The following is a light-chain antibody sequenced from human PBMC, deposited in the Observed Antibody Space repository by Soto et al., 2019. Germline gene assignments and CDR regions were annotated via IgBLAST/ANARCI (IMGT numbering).Light chain of an antibody. CDR1: RSISDW. J-gene: IGKJ1*01. CDR2: DAS. V-gene: IGKV1-5*01. Sequence: DIQMTQSPSALSASVGDTVTITCRASRSISDWLAWYQQKPGKAPDLLIFDASDLRSGVPSRFSGSGSGTEFTLTISSLQPEDFATYYCLQYESYSWAFGQGTKGDI. CDR3: LQYESYSWA.